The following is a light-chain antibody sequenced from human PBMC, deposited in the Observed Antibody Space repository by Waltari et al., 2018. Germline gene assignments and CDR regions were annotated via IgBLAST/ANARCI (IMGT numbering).Light chain of an antibody. J-gene: IGKJ1*01. CDR2: GAS. CDR3: QHYVSLPAT. Sequence: EIVLTQSPGSLSSSPGERVTLPCRASQSVSRTLAGYQQKPGQAPRLLIFGASNRATGIPDRFSGSGSGTDFSLTISRLEPEDFAVYYCQHYVSLPATFGQGTKVEIK. CDR1: QSVSRT. V-gene: IGKV3-20*01.